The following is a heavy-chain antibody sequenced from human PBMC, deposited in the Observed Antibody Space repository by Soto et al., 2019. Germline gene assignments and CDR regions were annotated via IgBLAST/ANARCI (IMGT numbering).Heavy chain of an antibody. Sequence: QVQLQESGPGLVKPSETLSLTCTVSGGSISRYYWSWIRQPPGKGLEWIGYIYYSGSTNYNPSLKSRVTISVDTSKNQFSLKLSSVTAADTAVYYCARYSGYDYWFDPWGQGTLVTVSS. D-gene: IGHD5-12*01. CDR2: IYYSGST. CDR3: ARYSGYDYWFDP. J-gene: IGHJ5*02. CDR1: GGSISRYY. V-gene: IGHV4-59*08.